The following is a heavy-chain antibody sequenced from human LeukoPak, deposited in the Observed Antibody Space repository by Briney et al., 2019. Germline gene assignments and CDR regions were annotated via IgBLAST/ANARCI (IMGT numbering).Heavy chain of an antibody. D-gene: IGHD3-10*01. CDR3: ARCYYGSGSYYMYYFDY. V-gene: IGHV1-69*13. J-gene: IGHJ4*02. CDR1: GGTFSSYA. Sequence: SVKVSCKASGGTFSSYAISWVRQAPGQGLEWMGGIIPIFGTANHAQKFQGRVTITADESTSTAYMELSSLRSEDTAVYYCARCYYGSGSYYMYYFDYWGQGTLVTVSS. CDR2: IIPIFGTA.